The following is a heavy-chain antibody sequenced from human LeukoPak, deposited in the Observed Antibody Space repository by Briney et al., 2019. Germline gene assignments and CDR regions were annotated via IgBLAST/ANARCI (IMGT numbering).Heavy chain of an antibody. V-gene: IGHV3-23*01. Sequence: PGGSLRLSCAASGFTFSNYVMTWVRQAPGKGLKWVSAISSSGDSTYYADSVKGRFTISRDNSKNTLYLQMNSLRAEDTAVYYCARLGGYYFDYWGQGTLVTVSS. J-gene: IGHJ4*02. D-gene: IGHD3-16*01. CDR2: ISSSGDST. CDR3: ARLGGYYFDY. CDR1: GFTFSNYV.